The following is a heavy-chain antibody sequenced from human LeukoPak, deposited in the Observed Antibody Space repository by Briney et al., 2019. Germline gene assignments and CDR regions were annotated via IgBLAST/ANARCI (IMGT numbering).Heavy chain of an antibody. CDR3: ARTDSYYDSSGYWHYYFDY. J-gene: IGHJ4*02. V-gene: IGHV4-59*01. CDR1: GGFISSYF. D-gene: IGHD3-22*01. Sequence: SETLSLTCTVSGGFISSYFWSWIRQPPGKGLEWIGYIYYSGSTNYNPSLKSRVTISVDTSKNQFSLKLSSVTAADTAVYYCARTDSYYDSSGYWHYYFDYWGQGTLVTVSS. CDR2: IYYSGST.